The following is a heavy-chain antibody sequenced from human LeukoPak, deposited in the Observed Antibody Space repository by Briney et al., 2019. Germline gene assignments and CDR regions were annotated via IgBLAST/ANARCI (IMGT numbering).Heavy chain of an antibody. CDR3: ARGEVRHFFDY. CDR2: IIPIFGTA. Sequence: GASVKVSCKASGGTFSSYAISWVRQAPGQGLEWMRGIIPIFGTANYAQKFQGRVTITADESTSTAYMELSSLRSEDTAVYYCARGEVRHFFDYWGQGTLVTVSS. V-gene: IGHV1-69*13. CDR1: GGTFSSYA. J-gene: IGHJ4*02. D-gene: IGHD3-16*01.